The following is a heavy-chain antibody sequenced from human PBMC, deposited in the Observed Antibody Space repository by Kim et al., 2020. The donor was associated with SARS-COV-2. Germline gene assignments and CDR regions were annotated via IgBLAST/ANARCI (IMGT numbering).Heavy chain of an antibody. CDR2: IGNTGSTI. CDR1: GFTFSDYY. D-gene: IGHD3-22*01. CDR3: ARGPPLTIRVVPHNWFDP. V-gene: IGHV3-11*01. J-gene: IGHJ5*02. Sequence: GGSLRLSCGASGFTFSDYYMTWIRQAPRKGLEWVSYIGNTGSTIYYADSVKGRFTISRDNAKNSLYLQMNSLRDEDTALYYCARGPPLTIRVVPHNWFDPWGQGTLVTVSS.